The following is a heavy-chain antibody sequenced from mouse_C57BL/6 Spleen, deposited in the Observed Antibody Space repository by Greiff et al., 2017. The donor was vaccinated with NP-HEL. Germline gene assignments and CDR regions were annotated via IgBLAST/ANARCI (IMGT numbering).Heavy chain of an antibody. CDR1: GYTFTDYY. J-gene: IGHJ1*03. D-gene: IGHD1-1*01. Sequence: EVQLQQSGPELVKPGASVKISCKASGYTFTDYYMNWVKQSPGKSLEWIGDINPNNGGTSYNQKFKGKATLTVDKSSSTAYMELRSLTSEDSAVYYCARWYYSSSYRYFDVWGTGTTVTVSS. CDR2: INPNNGGT. V-gene: IGHV1-26*01. CDR3: ARWYYSSSYRYFDV.